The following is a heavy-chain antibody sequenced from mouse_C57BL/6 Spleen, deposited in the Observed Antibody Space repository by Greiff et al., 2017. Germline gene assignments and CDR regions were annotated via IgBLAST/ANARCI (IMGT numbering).Heavy chain of an antibody. CDR3: ARRLIRIDYAMDY. J-gene: IGHJ4*01. D-gene: IGHD2-12*01. Sequence: VKLVESGPELVKPGASVKISCKASGYAFSSSWMNWVKQRPGKGLEWIGRLYPGDGDTNYNGKFKGKATLTADKSSSTAYMQLSSLTSEDSAVYYWARRLIRIDYAMDYWGQGTAVTISS. CDR2: LYPGDGDT. CDR1: GYAFSSSW. V-gene: IGHV1-82*01.